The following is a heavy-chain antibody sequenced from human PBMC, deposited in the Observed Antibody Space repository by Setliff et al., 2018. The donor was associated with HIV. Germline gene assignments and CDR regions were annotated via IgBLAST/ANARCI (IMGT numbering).Heavy chain of an antibody. V-gene: IGHV4-39*01. CDR1: GGSISSSNYY. CDR3: ATRNTLRYFEWLNYYYYYMDV. J-gene: IGHJ6*03. Sequence: TLSLTCTVSGGSISSSNYYWGWIRQPPGKGPEWIGSIYYSGNAYYNPSLKSRVTISVDTSENQFSLKLSSVTAADTAVYYCATRNTLRYFEWLNYYYYYMDVWGKGTTVTVSS. D-gene: IGHD3-9*01. CDR2: IYYSGNA.